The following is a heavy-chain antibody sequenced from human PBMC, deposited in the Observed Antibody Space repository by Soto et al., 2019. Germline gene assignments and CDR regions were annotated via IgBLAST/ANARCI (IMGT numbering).Heavy chain of an antibody. Sequence: QVQLVEFGGGVVQPGRSLRLSCAASRFTFSNYAMHWVRQAPGKGLPWVALISFDGSTKYYADSVKGRFTISRDNSKNTLYLQMNSLRAEDTAVYYCARSPGYCSTTRCYGRDFAMDVWGQGTTVTVSS. V-gene: IGHV3-30-3*01. CDR3: ARSPGYCSTTRCYGRDFAMDV. CDR1: RFTFSNYA. CDR2: ISFDGSTK. J-gene: IGHJ6*02. D-gene: IGHD2-2*01.